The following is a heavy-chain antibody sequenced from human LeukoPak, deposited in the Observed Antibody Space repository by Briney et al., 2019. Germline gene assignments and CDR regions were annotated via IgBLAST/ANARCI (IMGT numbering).Heavy chain of an antibody. J-gene: IGHJ4*02. V-gene: IGHV4-34*01. D-gene: IGHD6-6*01. CDR2: INHRGST. CDR1: GGSFTDYY. CDR3: ARVPHTTSSIDY. Sequence: SGTLSLTCAVYGGSFTDYYWSWIRQPPGKGLEWIGEINHRGSTNYNSSLKSRVTISVDRSKNQFSLKLNSATAADTAVYFCARVPHTTSSIDYWGQGAPVTVSS.